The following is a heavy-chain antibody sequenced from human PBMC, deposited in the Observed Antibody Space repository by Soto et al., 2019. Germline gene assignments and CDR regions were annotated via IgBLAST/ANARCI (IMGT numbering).Heavy chain of an antibody. CDR2: ISFDGSNK. J-gene: IGHJ5*02. CDR1: GFTFSSSS. V-gene: IGHV3-30*09. CDR3: ARSIAARLNWFDP. Sequence: EGSLRLSCAASGFTFSSSSMHWVRQAPGKGLEWVAVISFDGSNKYYTDSVKGRFAISRDNSKNTLYLQMNSLRAEDTAVYYCARSIAARLNWFDPWGQGTLVTVSS. D-gene: IGHD6-6*01.